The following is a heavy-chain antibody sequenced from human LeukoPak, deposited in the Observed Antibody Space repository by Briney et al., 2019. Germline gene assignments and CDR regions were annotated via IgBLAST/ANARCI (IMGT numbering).Heavy chain of an antibody. CDR3: ARVTAMVSYNWFDP. CDR2: IYYSGST. D-gene: IGHD2-2*01. Sequence: PSETLSLTCTVSGGSTSSYYWSWIRQPPGKGLEWIGYIYYSGSTNYNPSLKSRVTISVDTSKNQFSLKLSSVTAADTAVYYCARVTAMVSYNWFDPWGQGTLVTVSS. J-gene: IGHJ5*02. V-gene: IGHV4-59*01. CDR1: GGSTSSYY.